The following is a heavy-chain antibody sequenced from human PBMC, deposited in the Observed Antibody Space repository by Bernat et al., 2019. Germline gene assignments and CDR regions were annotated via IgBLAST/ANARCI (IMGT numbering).Heavy chain of an antibody. CDR2: IYYSGST. Sequence: QVQLQESGPGLVKPSETLSLTCTVSGGSISSYYWSWIRQPPGKGLEWIGYIYYSGSTNYNPSLKSRVTISVDTSKNQFSLKRSSVTAADTAVYYCARHGAGGMVRGVIQHWGQGTLVTVSS. CDR1: GGSISSYY. V-gene: IGHV4-59*08. D-gene: IGHD3-10*01. J-gene: IGHJ1*01. CDR3: ARHGAGGMVRGVIQH.